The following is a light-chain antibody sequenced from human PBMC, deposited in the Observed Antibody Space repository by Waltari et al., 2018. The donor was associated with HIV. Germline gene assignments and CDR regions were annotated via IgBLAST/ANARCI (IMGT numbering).Light chain of an antibody. Sequence: QSALTQPASVSGSPGQSITISCTGTRSDVGNYHYVSWYQQHPGKVPKLMIYDVSKRPSGVSNRLSGSKSGNTASLTISGLQAEDEADYYCCSYAGTNTYVFGSGTKVTVL. CDR3: CSYAGTNTYV. V-gene: IGLV2-23*02. J-gene: IGLJ1*01. CDR1: RSDVGNYHY. CDR2: DVS.